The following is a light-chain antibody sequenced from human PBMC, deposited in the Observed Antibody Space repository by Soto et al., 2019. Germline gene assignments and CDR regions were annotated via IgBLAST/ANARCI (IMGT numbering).Light chain of an antibody. CDR3: QQYGSSPMYT. J-gene: IGKJ2*01. CDR2: GAS. V-gene: IGKV3-20*01. CDR1: QSVSSSY. Sequence: EIVLTQSPGTLSLSPGERATLSCRASQSVSSSYLGWYQQKPGQAPRLLIYGASSRATGIPDRFSGSGSGTDFTLTISRLEPGDFAVYYWQQYGSSPMYTFGQGTKLEIK.